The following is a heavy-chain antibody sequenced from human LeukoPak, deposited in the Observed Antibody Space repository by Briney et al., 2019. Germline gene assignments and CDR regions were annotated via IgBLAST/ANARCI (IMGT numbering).Heavy chain of an antibody. V-gene: IGHV4-31*03. D-gene: IGHD4-17*01. J-gene: IGHJ4*02. CDR2: IYYSGST. CDR1: GGSIRSGGYY. Sequence: PSQTLSLTCTVSGGSIRSGGYYLSWIRQHPGNGLEWIGYIYYSGSTYYNPSLKSRVTISVDTSKNQFSLKLSSVPAADTAVYYCASTRETGYGDYPPGFDYWGQGTLVTVSS. CDR3: ASTRETGYGDYPPGFDY.